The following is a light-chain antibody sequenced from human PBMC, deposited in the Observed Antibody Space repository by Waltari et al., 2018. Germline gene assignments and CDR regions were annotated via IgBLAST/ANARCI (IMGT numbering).Light chain of an antibody. V-gene: IGKV1-39*01. J-gene: IGKJ4*01. CDR1: QSISDY. CDR3: QQSYSTLALT. Sequence: DVQLTQSPSSLSASVVDRVTITCRASQSISDYLNCYQVKPGKAPSLLIYAASSLQSGVPSRFSGRGSGTDFTLTISSLQPEDFASYYCQQSYSTLALTFGGGTKVE. CDR2: AAS.